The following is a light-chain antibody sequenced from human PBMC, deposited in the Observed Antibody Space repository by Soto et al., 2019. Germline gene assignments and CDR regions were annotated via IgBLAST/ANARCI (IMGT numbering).Light chain of an antibody. V-gene: IGKV3-20*01. CDR1: QSVNSN. Sequence: EIVMTQSPATLSLSPGERATLSCRASQSVNSNLAWYQQKPGQSPRLLIYGASSRATGIPDRFSGSGSGTDFTLTISRLEPEDFAVYYCQQYETSPRTFGQGTKVDI. CDR2: GAS. J-gene: IGKJ1*01. CDR3: QQYETSPRT.